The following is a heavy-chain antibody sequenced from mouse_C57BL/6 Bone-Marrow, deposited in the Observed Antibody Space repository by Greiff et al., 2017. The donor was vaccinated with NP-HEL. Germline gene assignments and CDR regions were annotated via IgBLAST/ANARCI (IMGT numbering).Heavy chain of an antibody. Sequence: VQLQQSGAELVRPGASVKLSCTASGFNIKDDYMHWVKQRPEQGLEWIGWIDPENGDTENASKFKGKATITADTSSSTAYLQLSSLTSEDTAVYYCTTYPLEGLTYYAMDYWGQGTSVTVSS. V-gene: IGHV14-4*01. CDR2: IDPENGDT. J-gene: IGHJ4*01. CDR3: TTYPLEGLTYYAMDY. CDR1: GFNIKDDY.